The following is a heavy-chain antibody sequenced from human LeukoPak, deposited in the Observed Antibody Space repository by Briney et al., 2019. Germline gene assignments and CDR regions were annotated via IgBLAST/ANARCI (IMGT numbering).Heavy chain of an antibody. J-gene: IGHJ4*02. CDR2: IYSIGTT. D-gene: IGHD4/OR15-4a*01. CDR1: GFAVSSNF. CDR3: ARDRDYGGFDH. Sequence: PGGSLRLSCAASGFAVSSNFMSWVRQAPGKGLEWVSVIYSIGTTYYADSVKGRFTISRDNTRNTLYLQMNSLRAEDTAVYYCARDRDYGGFDHWGQGTLVTVSS. V-gene: IGHV3-53*01.